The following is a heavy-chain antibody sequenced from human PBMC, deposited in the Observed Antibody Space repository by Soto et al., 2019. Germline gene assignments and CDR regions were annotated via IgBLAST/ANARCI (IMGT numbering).Heavy chain of an antibody. V-gene: IGHV3-48*01. Sequence: GGSLRLSCAASGFRFSDYSMNWVRQAPGRGLEWVSYISSSSFTIHYADSVEGRFTISRGNSKNTLYLQMNVLRAEDTAVYFCAKSSDSSGWVNYFDYWGQGTLVTVSS. CDR1: GFRFSDYS. CDR2: ISSSSFTI. J-gene: IGHJ4*02. CDR3: AKSSDSSGWVNYFDY. D-gene: IGHD6-19*01.